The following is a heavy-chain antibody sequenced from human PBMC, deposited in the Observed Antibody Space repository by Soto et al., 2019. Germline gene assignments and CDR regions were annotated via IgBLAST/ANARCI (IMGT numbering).Heavy chain of an antibody. CDR1: GGSFNTYW. D-gene: IGHD3-10*01. CDR2: IYPGDSDT. J-gene: IGHJ4*01. CDR3: SRLLFYYYISVYYLFNF. Sequence: GEYLRDSWKGSGGSFNTYWIAWGRQMLGKGLEWLGIIYPGDSDTRYSPSFQGQVTISADKSISTAYLQWRSLKASDTARSYCSRLLFYYYISVYYLFNFRVHGSLVAVSS. V-gene: IGHV5-51*01.